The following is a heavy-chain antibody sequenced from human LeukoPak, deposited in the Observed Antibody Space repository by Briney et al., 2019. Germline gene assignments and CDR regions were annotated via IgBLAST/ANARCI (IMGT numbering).Heavy chain of an antibody. J-gene: IGHJ4*02. CDR3: AKDRSRYSYGSDY. CDR1: GFTFSTYA. Sequence: PGGSLRLSCAASGFTFSTYAMSWVRQAPGKGLEWVSGISDSGSTYYADSVKGRFTISRDNSKNTLYLQMNSLRAEDTAVYYCAKDRSRYSYGSDYWGQGTLVTVSS. CDR2: ISDSGST. V-gene: IGHV3-23*01. D-gene: IGHD5-18*01.